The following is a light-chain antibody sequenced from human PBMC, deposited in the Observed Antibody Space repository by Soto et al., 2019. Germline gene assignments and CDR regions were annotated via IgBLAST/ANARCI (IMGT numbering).Light chain of an antibody. Sequence: EIVMTQSXXPLSVXPGERATLSCRASQSVSSNLAWYQQKPGQAPRLLIYXASTRAPGIPARXXXXXXXXXXXXXXXXXXSXDFAVXXCQXYNNXXPVTFGQXTRLE. CDR2: XAS. CDR3: QXYNNXXPVT. CDR1: QSVSSN. J-gene: IGKJ5*01. V-gene: IGKV3-15*01.